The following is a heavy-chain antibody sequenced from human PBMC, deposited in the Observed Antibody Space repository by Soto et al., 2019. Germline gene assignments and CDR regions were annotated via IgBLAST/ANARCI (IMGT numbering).Heavy chain of an antibody. Sequence: TLSLTCTVSGGSISSGGYYWSWIRQHPGKGLEWIGYIYYSGSTYYNPSLKSRVTISVDTSKNQFSLKLSSVTAADTAVYYCARDRVAAKDWFDPWGQGTLVTVSS. D-gene: IGHD2-15*01. J-gene: IGHJ5*02. CDR1: GGSISSGGYY. CDR3: ARDRVAAKDWFDP. CDR2: IYYSGST. V-gene: IGHV4-31*03.